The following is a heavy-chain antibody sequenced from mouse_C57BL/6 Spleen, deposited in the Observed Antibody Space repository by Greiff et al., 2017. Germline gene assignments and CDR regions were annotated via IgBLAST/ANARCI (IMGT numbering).Heavy chain of an antibody. CDR3: ARVYYDYDGSFDY. CDR1: GFTFSSYA. Sequence: EVQVVESGGGLVKPGGSLKLSCAASGFTFSSYAMSWVRQTPEKRLEWVATISDGGSYTYYPDNVKGRFTISRDNAKNNLYLQLSHLKSEDTAMYYGARVYYDYDGSFDYWGQGTTLTVSS. V-gene: IGHV5-4*01. J-gene: IGHJ2*01. D-gene: IGHD2-4*01. CDR2: ISDGGSYT.